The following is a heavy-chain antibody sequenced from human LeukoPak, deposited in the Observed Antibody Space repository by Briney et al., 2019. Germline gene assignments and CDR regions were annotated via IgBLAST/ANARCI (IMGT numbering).Heavy chain of an antibody. V-gene: IGHV3-21*01. CDR3: ARVRNSGTYSYYFDY. CDR2: ISSSSTYI. CDR1: GFTFSDHY. D-gene: IGHD1-26*01. Sequence: GGSLRLSCAASGFTFSDHYMNWVRQAPGKGLEWVSSISSSSTYIYYADSVKGRFTISRDNAKNSLYLQMNSLRAEDAAVYYCARVRNSGTYSYYFDYWGQGTLVTVSS. J-gene: IGHJ4*02.